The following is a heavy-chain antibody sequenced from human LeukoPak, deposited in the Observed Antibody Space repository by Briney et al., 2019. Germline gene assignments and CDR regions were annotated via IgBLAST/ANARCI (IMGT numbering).Heavy chain of an antibody. CDR2: ISANGGGT. V-gene: IGHV3-23*01. CDR3: AKDPGGWSLNWFDP. Sequence: GGSLRLSCAASGFTFSNYAINWVRQAPGKGLEWVSGISANGGGTYYADSVKGRFTISRDNSKNTLYLQMNSLRAEDTAVYYCAKDPGGWSLNWFDPWGQGTLVTVSS. CDR1: GFTFSNYA. D-gene: IGHD6-19*01. J-gene: IGHJ5*02.